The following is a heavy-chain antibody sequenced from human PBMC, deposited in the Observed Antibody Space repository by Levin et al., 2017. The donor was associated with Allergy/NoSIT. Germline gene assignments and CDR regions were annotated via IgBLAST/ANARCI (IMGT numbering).Heavy chain of an antibody. V-gene: IGHV3-30*18. J-gene: IGHJ4*02. Sequence: GGSLRLSCAASGFTFSSYGMHWVRQAPGKGLEWVAVISYDGSNKYYADSVKGRFTISRDNSKNTLYLQMNSLRAEDTAVYYCTKDRSSSWYSGHDYWGLGTLVTVSS. CDR1: GFTFSSYG. CDR2: ISYDGSNK. CDR3: TKDRSSSWYSGHDY. D-gene: IGHD6-13*01.